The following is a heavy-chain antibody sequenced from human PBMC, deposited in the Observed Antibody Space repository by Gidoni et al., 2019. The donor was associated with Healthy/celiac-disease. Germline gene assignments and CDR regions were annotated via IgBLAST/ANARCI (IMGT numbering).Heavy chain of an antibody. Sequence: ADSVKGRFTISRDNSKNPLYLQMNSRRAEDTAVYYCARDGYCTGGVCFDYWGQGTLVTVSA. D-gene: IGHD2-8*02. V-gene: IGHV3-53*01. J-gene: IGHJ4*02. CDR3: ARDGYCTGGVCFDY.